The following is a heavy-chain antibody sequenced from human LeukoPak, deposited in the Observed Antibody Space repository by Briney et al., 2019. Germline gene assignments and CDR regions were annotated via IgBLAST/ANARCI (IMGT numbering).Heavy chain of an antibody. V-gene: IGHV3-30-3*01. CDR3: ARDDADIYYYGMDV. CDR2: ISYDGSNK. CDR1: GFTFSSYA. J-gene: IGHJ6*02. Sequence: ARSLTLSCAASGFTFSSYAMHWVRQAPGKGLEWVAVISYDGSNKYYADSVKGRFTISRDNSKNTLYLQMNSLRAEDTAVYYCARDDADIYYYGMDVWGQGTTVTVSS.